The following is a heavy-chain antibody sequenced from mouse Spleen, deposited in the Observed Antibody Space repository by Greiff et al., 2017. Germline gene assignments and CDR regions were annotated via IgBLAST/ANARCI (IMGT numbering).Heavy chain of an antibody. D-gene: IGHD2-1*01. J-gene: IGHJ1*01. V-gene: IGHV2-2*01. CDR1: GFSLTSYG. Sequence: QVQLQQSGPGLVQPSQSLSITCTVSGFSLTSYGVHWVRQSPGKGLEWLGVIWSGGSTDYNAAFISRLSISKDNSKSQVFFKMNSLQADDTAIYYCARDGISYWYFDVWGAGTTVTVSS. CDR2: IWSGGST. CDR3: ARDGISYWYFDV.